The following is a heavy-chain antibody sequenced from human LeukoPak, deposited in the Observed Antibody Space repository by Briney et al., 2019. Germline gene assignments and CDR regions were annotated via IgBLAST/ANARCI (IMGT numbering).Heavy chain of an antibody. CDR3: ARSTAYYYDSSGYYPFDD. Sequence: PEGSLRLSCAASGFTFSRYTMNWVRQAPGKGLEWVSSISSSSSYIYYADSVKGRFTISRDNAKNSLYLQMNSLRAEDTAVYYCARSTAYYYDSSGYYPFDDWGQGTPVTVSS. CDR1: GFTFSRYT. CDR2: ISSSSSYI. V-gene: IGHV3-21*01. J-gene: IGHJ4*02. D-gene: IGHD3-22*01.